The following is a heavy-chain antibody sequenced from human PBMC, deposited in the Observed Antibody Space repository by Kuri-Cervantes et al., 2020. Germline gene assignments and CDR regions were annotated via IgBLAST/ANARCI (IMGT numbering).Heavy chain of an antibody. Sequence: GESLKISCAASGFTFSNAWMGWVRQAPGKGLEWVGRIKRKTDGGTTDYAAPVKGRFTISRDDSKNTLYLQMNSLKTEDTAVYYCTTSPPYVIWGQGTMVTVSS. V-gene: IGHV3-15*01. D-gene: IGHD3-16*01. CDR2: IKRKTDGGTT. J-gene: IGHJ3*02. CDR3: TTSPPYVI. CDR1: GFTFSNAW.